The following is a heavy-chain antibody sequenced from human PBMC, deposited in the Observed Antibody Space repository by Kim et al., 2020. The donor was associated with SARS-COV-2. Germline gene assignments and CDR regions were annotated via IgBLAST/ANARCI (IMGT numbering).Heavy chain of an antibody. CDR2: ST. V-gene: IGHV4-39*01. Sequence: STYYNPSLKSRVAISVDTSKNQFSLKLTSVPAADTAVYYCARPYTSGTYDNWGQGTLVIVSS. D-gene: IGHD6-19*01. J-gene: IGHJ4*02. CDR3: ARPYTSGTYDN.